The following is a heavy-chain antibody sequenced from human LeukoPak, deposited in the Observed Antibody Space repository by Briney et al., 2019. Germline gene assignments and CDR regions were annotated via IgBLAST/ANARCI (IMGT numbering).Heavy chain of an antibody. D-gene: IGHD2-2*02. Sequence: GGSLRLSCAASGFTFSNAWMSWVRQAPGKGPEWVGRIKSKTDGGTTDYAAPVKGRFTISRDDSKNTLYLQMNSLKTEDTAVYYCTTEGGWCSSTSCYTGDYWGQGTLVTVSS. CDR1: GFTFSNAW. V-gene: IGHV3-15*01. J-gene: IGHJ4*02. CDR2: IKSKTDGGTT. CDR3: TTEGGWCSSTSCYTGDY.